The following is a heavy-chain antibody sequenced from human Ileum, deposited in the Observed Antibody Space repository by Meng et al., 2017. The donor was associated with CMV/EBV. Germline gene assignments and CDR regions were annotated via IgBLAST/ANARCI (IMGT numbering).Heavy chain of an antibody. CDR1: GYTFTDYY. CDR2: INPKRGDT. CDR3: ARINIGSGGRWLDP. D-gene: IGHD2/OR15-2a*01. V-gene: IGHV1-2*02. Sequence: QVQLVQAWAEVRKPGASVKVSCQTSGYTFTDYYIHWVRQAPGQGLEWMGWINPKRGDTDFAQKFQGKVTLTRDTSINTVYMDLSSLRPDDTAVYYCARINIGSGGRWLDPWGQGTLVTVSS. J-gene: IGHJ5*02.